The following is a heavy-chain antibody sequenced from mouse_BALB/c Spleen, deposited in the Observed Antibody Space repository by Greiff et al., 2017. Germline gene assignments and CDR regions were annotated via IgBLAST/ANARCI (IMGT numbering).Heavy chain of an antibody. CDR1: GYTFTSYW. D-gene: IGHD2-14*01. J-gene: IGHJ2*01. CDR3: TRGYDRGCYFDY. CDR2: IYPGNSDT. V-gene: IGHV1-5*01. Sequence: VQLQQSGTVLARPGASVKMSCKASGYTFTSYWMHWVKQRPGQGLEWIGAIYPGNSDTSYNQKFKGKAKLTAVTSTSTAYMELSSLTNEDSAVYYCTRGYDRGCYFDYWGQGTTLTVSS.